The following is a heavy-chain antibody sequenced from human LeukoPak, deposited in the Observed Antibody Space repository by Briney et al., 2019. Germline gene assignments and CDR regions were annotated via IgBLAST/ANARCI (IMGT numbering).Heavy chain of an antibody. CDR1: SYTFTNFG. CDR3: ARFTPRLSREKFDY. D-gene: IGHD3-3*02. V-gene: IGHV1-18*01. CDR2: ISPYIGNT. J-gene: IGHJ4*02. Sequence: ASVKVSCKASSYTFTNFGINWVRQAPGQRLEWMGWISPYIGNTYYSQKLQGRVTMTTDTSTTTAYMELRSLRSDDTGVYYCARFTPRLSREKFDYWGQGTLVTVSS.